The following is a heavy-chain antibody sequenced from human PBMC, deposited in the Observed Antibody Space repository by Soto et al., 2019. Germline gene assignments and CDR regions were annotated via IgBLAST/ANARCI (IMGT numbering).Heavy chain of an antibody. V-gene: IGHV3-48*02. CDR2: ISSSGDTI. CDR3: ASPYCTGNSCYSILGYY. Sequence: EVQLVESGGGLVQPGESLRLSCAASGFTFSFYSMNWVRQAPGKGLEWVSYISSSGDTIYYADSVKGRFTISRDNDKNSLYLQMNSLRDEDTAVYYCASPYCTGNSCYSILGYYWGQGPLVTVSS. D-gene: IGHD2-15*01. CDR1: GFTFSFYS. J-gene: IGHJ4*02.